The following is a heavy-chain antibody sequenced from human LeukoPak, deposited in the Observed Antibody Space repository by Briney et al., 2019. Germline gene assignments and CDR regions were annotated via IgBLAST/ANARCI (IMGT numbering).Heavy chain of an antibody. Sequence: GESLKISCKGSGYSFTSYWIGWVRQMPGKGLEWMGIIYPGDSDTRYSPSFQGQVTISADKSISTAYLQWSSLKASDTAMFYCARSPKDVAYNSGLDYFDFWGQGTLVTVSS. CDR2: IYPGDSDT. J-gene: IGHJ4*02. D-gene: IGHD5-12*01. CDR3: ARSPKDVAYNSGLDYFDF. CDR1: GYSFTSYW. V-gene: IGHV5-51*01.